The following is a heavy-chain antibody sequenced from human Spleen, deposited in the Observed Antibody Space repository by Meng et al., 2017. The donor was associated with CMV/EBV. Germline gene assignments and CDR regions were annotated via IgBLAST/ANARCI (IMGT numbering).Heavy chain of an antibody. J-gene: IGHJ5*02. CDR1: GGSFSGYY. D-gene: IGHD1-26*01. V-gene: IGHV3-23*03. Sequence: ETLSLTCTIYGGSFSGYYWSWIRQPPGKGLEWVSIIYSGGTHSFNADTVKGRFTISRDNSKNMLYLQMNSLRAEDTAVYYCAKHGSEDWFDPWGRGTLVTVSS. CDR3: AKHGSEDWFDP. CDR2: IYSGGTHS.